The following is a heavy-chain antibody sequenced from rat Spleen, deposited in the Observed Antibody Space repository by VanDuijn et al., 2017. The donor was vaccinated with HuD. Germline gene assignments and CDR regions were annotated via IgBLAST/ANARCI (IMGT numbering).Heavy chain of an antibody. CDR1: GFNFHDYW. CDR2: INKDSSTI. J-gene: IGHJ2*01. D-gene: IGHD1-11*01. V-gene: IGHV4-2*01. CDR3: KNQFFLQLNSVTTEDTATYYCARRGNNYAFDY. Sequence: EVKLVESGGGLVQPGRSLKLSCAASGFNFHDYWMGWVRQAPGKGLEWIGEINKDSSTIHYTPSLKDKFTISRDNAQNTLYLQMSLLYLLTALPDTSKNQFFLQLNSVTTEDTATYYCARRGNNYAFDYWGQGVMVTVSS.